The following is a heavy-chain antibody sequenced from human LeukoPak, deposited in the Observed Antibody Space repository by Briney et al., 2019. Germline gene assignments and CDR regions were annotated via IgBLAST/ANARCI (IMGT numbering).Heavy chain of an antibody. D-gene: IGHD5-18*01. CDR3: ASLDTAKQPLANH. V-gene: IGHV3-7*03. J-gene: IGHJ5*02. CDR2: IREERGQE. CDR1: GFTFSHAW. Sequence: GGSLRLSCAASGFTFSHAWMTWVRQAPGKGLEWVANIREERGQEYYVDSVKGRFTISKNSAKNSLYLQMNTLRVEDTAMYYCASLDTAKQPLANHWGQGTLVTVSS.